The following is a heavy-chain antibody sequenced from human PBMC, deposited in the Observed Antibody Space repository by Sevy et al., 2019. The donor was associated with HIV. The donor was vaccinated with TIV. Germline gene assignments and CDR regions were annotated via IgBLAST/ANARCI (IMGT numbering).Heavy chain of an antibody. CDR3: ARGIDIVVVPAAPNMYYYYYGMDV. CDR2: IIPIFGTA. V-gene: IGHV1-69*13. CDR1: GGTFSSYA. J-gene: IGHJ6*02. Sequence: ASVKVSCKASGGTFSSYAISWVRQAPGQGLEWMGGIIPIFGTANYAQKFQGRVTITVDESTSTAYMELSSLRFEDTAVYYCARGIDIVVVPAAPNMYYYYYGMDVWGQGTTVTVSS. D-gene: IGHD2-2*01.